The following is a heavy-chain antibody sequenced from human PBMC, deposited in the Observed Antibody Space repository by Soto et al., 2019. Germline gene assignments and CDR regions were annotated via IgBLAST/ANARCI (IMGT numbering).Heavy chain of an antibody. D-gene: IGHD1-26*01. J-gene: IGHJ4*02. CDR2: ILPGDSYT. V-gene: IGHV5-51*01. CDR1: GYNFASHW. Sequence: GESLKISCKGSGYNFASHWIGWVRQMPGKGLEWMGIILPGDSYTTYSPSFQGQVTVSADQSISTVYLQWSSLKASDTAMYYCATLAGTGSYRDLYFDNWGQGTPVTVSS. CDR3: ATLAGTGSYRDLYFDN.